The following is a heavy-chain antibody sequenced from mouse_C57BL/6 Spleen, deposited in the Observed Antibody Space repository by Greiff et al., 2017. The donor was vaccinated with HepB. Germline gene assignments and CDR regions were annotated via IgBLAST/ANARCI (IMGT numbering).Heavy chain of an antibody. Sequence: QVQLQQSGAELARPGASVKLSCKASGYTFTSYGISWVKQRTGQGLEWIGEIYPRSGNTYYNEKFKGKATLTADKSSSTAYMELRSLTSEDSAVYFCARKITTAVEGGYWGQGTTLTVSS. D-gene: IGHD1-2*01. J-gene: IGHJ2*01. V-gene: IGHV1-81*01. CDR3: ARKITTAVEGGY. CDR1: GYTFTSYG. CDR2: IYPRSGNT.